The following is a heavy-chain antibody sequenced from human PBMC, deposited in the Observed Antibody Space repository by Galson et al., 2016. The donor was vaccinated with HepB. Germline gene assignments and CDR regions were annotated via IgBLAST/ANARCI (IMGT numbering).Heavy chain of an antibody. CDR1: GFTFSDFS. J-gene: IGHJ4*02. D-gene: IGHD3-3*01. CDR2: ISSGSRDI. CDR3: ARDRSNYDFWSGYMPDYYFDY. V-gene: IGHV3-21*01. Sequence: SLRLSCAASGFTFSDFSMDWVRQAPGKGLEWVSSISSGSRDIYYADSVKGRFTISRDNAKNSLYLQMNSLRAEDTAVYYRARDRSNYDFWSGYMPDYYFDYWGQGTLVTVSS.